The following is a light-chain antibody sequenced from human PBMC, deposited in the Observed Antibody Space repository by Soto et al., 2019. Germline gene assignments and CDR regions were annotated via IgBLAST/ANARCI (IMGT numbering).Light chain of an antibody. V-gene: IGKV3-15*01. J-gene: IGKJ4*01. Sequence: IMMTQSPATLSLSPGEKATLSCRASQSVSRDLAWYQQKPGQAPSVLIYFASTRATSVPDRFSGSGSGTEFTLTISSLQSEDFAVYSCQQYNNWPLTFGGGTKVEIK. CDR3: QQYNNWPLT. CDR2: FAS. CDR1: QSVSRD.